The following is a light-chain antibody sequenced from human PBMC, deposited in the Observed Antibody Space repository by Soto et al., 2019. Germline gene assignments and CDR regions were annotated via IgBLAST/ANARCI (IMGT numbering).Light chain of an antibody. J-gene: IGKJ5*01. V-gene: IGKV2-30*02. Sequence: DVVMTQSPLSLPVTLGQPASISCRANQSLVHSDGIAYFSWFQQRPGRPPRRLIYKVSNRDSGVPARFSGSGSGTDFALKISRVEAEDVGVYYCMQGTHWPITFGQGTRLETK. CDR3: MQGTHWPIT. CDR2: KVS. CDR1: QSLVHSDGIAY.